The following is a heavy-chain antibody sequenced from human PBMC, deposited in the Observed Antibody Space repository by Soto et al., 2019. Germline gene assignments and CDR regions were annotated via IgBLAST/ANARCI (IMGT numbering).Heavy chain of an antibody. J-gene: IGHJ4*02. V-gene: IGHV1-2*02. CDR3: AKDGGITSLEN. Sequence: QVHLVQSGAEVKKPGASVKVSCKASGYTFTGYYLHWVRQAPGQGLEWMGWLNPKTGDTQYAPKFQGRVTMTRDTSITTAYMELSRLRSDDTAVYFCAKDGGITSLENWGRRTLITVSS. D-gene: IGHD3-16*01. CDR1: GYTFTGYY. CDR2: LNPKTGDT.